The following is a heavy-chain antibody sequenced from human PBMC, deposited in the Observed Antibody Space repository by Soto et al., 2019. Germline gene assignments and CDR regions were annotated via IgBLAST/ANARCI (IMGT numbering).Heavy chain of an antibody. CDR1: AGSITSSRYY. Sequence: QLQLQESGPGLAKPSETLSLTCTVSAGSITSSRYYWGWFRNPPRKGLVWIVCIYSSGSTYYNLDITSRIITSLGTSTKHLSLKLSSMTAADTAVYYCARRWERSSSLFDYWGQGTLVTVSS. J-gene: IGHJ4*02. D-gene: IGHD6-13*01. V-gene: IGHV4-39*02. CDR3: ARRWERSSSLFDY. CDR2: IYSSGST.